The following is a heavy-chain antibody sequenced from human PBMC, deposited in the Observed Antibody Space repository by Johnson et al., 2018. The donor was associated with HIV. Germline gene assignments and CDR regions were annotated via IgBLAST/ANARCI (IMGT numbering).Heavy chain of an antibody. CDR2: IRNSGGTT. D-gene: IGHD2-21*02. CDR3: AKEYCGGDCSTAAFDI. J-gene: IGHJ3*02. Sequence: VQLVESGGGLVQPGGSLRLSCAASGFTFSSHAMSWVRQAPGKGLEWVSDIRNSGGTTFYADSVKGRFTISRDNSKNTLFLQMNSLRAEDTAIYYCAKEYCGGDCSTAAFDIWGQGTMVTVSS. V-gene: IGHV3-23*04. CDR1: GFTFSSHA.